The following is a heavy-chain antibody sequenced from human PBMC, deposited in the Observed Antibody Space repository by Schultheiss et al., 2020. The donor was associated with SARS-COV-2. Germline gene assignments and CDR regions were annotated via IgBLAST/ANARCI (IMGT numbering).Heavy chain of an antibody. CDR3: AILGYCSGGSCYPKPDLDYYFDY. Sequence: SETLSLTCTVSGGSISSYYWSWIRQPPGKGLEWIGEIYHSGSTNYNPSLKSRVTISVDTSKNQFSLKLSSVTAADTAVYYCAILGYCSGGSCYPKPDLDYYFDYWGQGTLVTVSS. J-gene: IGHJ4*02. CDR2: IYHSGST. V-gene: IGHV4-59*12. D-gene: IGHD2-15*01. CDR1: GGSISSYY.